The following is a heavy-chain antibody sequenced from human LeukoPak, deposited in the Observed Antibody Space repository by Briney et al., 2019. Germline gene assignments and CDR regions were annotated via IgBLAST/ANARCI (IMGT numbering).Heavy chain of an antibody. CDR3: ARWDYDSSGYALYYFDY. J-gene: IGHJ4*02. V-gene: IGHV7-4-1*02. CDR2: INTYTGNP. Sequence: ASVKVSCKASGYTFTSYAMNWVRQAPGQGLEWMGWINTYTGNPTYAQGFTGRFVFSLDTSVSTAYLQISSLKAEDTAVYYCARWDYDSSGYALYYFDYWGQGTLLTVSS. CDR1: GYTFTSYA. D-gene: IGHD3-22*01.